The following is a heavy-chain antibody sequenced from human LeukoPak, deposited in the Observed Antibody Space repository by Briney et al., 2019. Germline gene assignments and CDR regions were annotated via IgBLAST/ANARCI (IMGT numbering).Heavy chain of an antibody. CDR2: ISGSGGTT. CDR1: GFTFSSCA. Sequence: PGGSLRLSCAASGFTFSSCAMSWVRQAPGKGLEWVSIISGSGGTTYYADSLKGRFTISRDNSKNTLYLQMNSLRAEDTAVYYCAKDLRLSGTSLQESIYWGQGTLVTVSS. CDR3: AKDLRLSGTSLQESIY. D-gene: IGHD1-26*01. V-gene: IGHV3-23*01. J-gene: IGHJ4*02.